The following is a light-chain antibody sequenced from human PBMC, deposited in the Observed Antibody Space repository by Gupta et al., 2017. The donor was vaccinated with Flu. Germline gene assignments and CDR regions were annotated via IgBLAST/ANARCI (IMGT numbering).Light chain of an antibody. Sequence: SLGERVTTNGKASQSGRDSQNDRNNLAWYQQKPGQPPRLLIYGASTRASGIPARFSGSGSGTEFTLTISSLQAEDVAVYYCQQYNSSPRTFGQGTKVEIK. J-gene: IGKJ1*01. CDR2: GAS. CDR1: QSGRDSQNDRNN. CDR3: QQYNSSPRT. V-gene: IGKV4-1*01.